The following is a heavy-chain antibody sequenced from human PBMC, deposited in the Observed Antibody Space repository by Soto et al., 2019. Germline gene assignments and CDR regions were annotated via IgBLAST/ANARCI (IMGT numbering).Heavy chain of an antibody. J-gene: IGHJ4*02. CDR2: ISAYNGNT. V-gene: IGHV1-18*01. CDR3: XXXXXXXPDRY. CDR1: XXXFTSYG. Sequence: QVQLVQSGAEVKKPGASVKVSCKXSXXXFTSYGISWVRQAPGQGLEWMGWISAYNGNTNYAQKLQGRVTMTTDTSTSTAYMELRSLRSDXTXXXXXXXXXXXXPDRYWGQGTLVTVSS.